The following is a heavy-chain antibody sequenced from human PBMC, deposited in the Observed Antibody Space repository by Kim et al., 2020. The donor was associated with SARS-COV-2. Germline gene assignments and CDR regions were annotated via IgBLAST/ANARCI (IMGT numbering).Heavy chain of an antibody. CDR3: ARDSYNWNDGTVRAFDI. V-gene: IGHV3-21*01. J-gene: IGHJ3*02. D-gene: IGHD1-20*01. Sequence: VKGRFTISRDTAKNSLYLQMNSLRAEDTAVYYCARDSYNWNDGTVRAFDIWGQGTMVTVSS.